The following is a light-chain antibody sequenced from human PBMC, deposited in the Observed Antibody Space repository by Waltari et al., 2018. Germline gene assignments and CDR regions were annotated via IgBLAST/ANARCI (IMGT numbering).Light chain of an antibody. Sequence: DIVLTQSPATLSLSPGARATLSCRASQSVANYLAWYQQKPGQAPRLLIYEVSNRATDIPARFSGSGFATDFTLTISDLKPEDIAVYYCQQRNKWPVTFGGGTKVEIK. CDR3: QQRNKWPVT. V-gene: IGKV3-11*01. J-gene: IGKJ4*01. CDR1: QSVANY. CDR2: EVS.